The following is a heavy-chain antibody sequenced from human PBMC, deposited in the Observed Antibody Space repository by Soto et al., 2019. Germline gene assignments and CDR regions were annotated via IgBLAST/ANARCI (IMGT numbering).Heavy chain of an antibody. V-gene: IGHV3-21*01. CDR3: ARDRGGGSCYGY. CDR1: GFTFSSYS. CDR2: ISSSSSYI. J-gene: IGHJ4*02. Sequence: EVQLVESGGGLVKPGGSLRLSCAASGFTFSSYSMNWVRQAPGKGLEWVSSISSSSSYIYYADSVKGRFTISRDNAKNSLYLQMNSLRAEDTAVYYCARDRGGGSCYGYWGQGTLVTVSS. D-gene: IGHD2-15*01.